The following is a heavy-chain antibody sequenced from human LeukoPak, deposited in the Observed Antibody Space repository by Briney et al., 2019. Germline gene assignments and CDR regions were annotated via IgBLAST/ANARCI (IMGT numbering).Heavy chain of an antibody. Sequence: GGSLRLSCAASGFTFSSYGMHWVRQAPGKGLEWVALISYDGSNKYYADSVKGRFTISRDNSKNTLYLQMNSLRGEDTAVYYCAKDSSGWYSAFDYWGQGTLVTVSS. CDR1: GFTFSSYG. CDR2: ISYDGSNK. V-gene: IGHV3-30*18. D-gene: IGHD6-19*01. J-gene: IGHJ4*02. CDR3: AKDSSGWYSAFDY.